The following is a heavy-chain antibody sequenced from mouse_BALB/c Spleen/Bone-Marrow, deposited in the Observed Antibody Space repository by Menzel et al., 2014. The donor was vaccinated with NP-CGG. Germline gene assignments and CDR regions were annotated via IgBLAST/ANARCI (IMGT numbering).Heavy chain of an antibody. CDR3: TRRTGDPY. J-gene: IGHJ3*01. CDR1: GYTFTDYE. CDR2: IDPETGGT. Sequence: QVQLQQSGAELVRPGASVTLSCKAPGYTFTDYEMHWVKQTPVHGLEWIGAIDPETGGTAYNQKFKGKATLTADKSSSTAYMELRSLTSEDSAVYYCTRRTGDPYWGQGTLVTVSA. V-gene: IGHV1-15*01. D-gene: IGHD4-1*01.